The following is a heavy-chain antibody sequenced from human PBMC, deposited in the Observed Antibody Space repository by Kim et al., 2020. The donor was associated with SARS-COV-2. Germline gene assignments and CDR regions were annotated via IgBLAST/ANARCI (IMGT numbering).Heavy chain of an antibody. V-gene: IGHV4-59*01. Sequence: SETLSLTCTVSGGSISDYYRGWIRQPPGKGLEWLGYVFSSGNTKYNPSLKSRVTISVDISKNQFSLSLNSVTAADTAQYYCARELHYYDTSGPVFDYWG. CDR3: ARELHYYDTSGPVFDY. D-gene: IGHD3-22*01. CDR1: GGSISDYY. CDR2: VFSSGNT. J-gene: IGHJ4*01.